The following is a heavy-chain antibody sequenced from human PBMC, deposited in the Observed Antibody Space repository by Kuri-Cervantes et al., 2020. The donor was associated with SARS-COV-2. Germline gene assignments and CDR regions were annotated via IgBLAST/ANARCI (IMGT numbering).Heavy chain of an antibody. V-gene: IGHV3-7*01. CDR3: ARELAAVAGASWFGP. CDR2: IKQDGSEK. J-gene: IGHJ5*02. CDR1: GITFGDYA. D-gene: IGHD6-25*01. Sequence: GESLETSCTASGITFGDYAMSWVRQAPGKGLEWVANIKQDGSEKYYEESVKGRFTISRDNAKNSLYLQMNSLRAEDTAVYYCARELAAVAGASWFGPWGRGTLVTVSS.